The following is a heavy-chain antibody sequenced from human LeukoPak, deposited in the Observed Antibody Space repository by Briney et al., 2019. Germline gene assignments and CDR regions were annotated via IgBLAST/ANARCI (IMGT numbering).Heavy chain of an antibody. D-gene: IGHD4-17*01. V-gene: IGHV4-34*01. CDR3: ASATYGEVVY. CDR1: GGSFSGYY. CDR2: INHSGST. Sequence: PSETLSLTCAVYGGSFSGYYWSWIRQPPGKGLEWIGEINHSGSTNYNPSLKSRVTISVDTSKNQFSLKLSSVTAADTAVYYCASATYGEVVYWGQGTLVTVSS. J-gene: IGHJ4*02.